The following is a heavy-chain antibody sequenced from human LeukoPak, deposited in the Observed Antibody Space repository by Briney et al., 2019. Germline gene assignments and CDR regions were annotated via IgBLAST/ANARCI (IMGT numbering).Heavy chain of an antibody. CDR2: IRSKANSYAT. Sequence: GGSLRLSCAASGFTFSGSAMHWVRQASGKGLEWVCRIRSKANSYATAYAASVKGRFTISRDDSKNTAYLQMNSLKTEDTAVYYCTRGLYCSSTSCLGYWGQGTLVTVSS. V-gene: IGHV3-73*01. CDR3: TRGLYCSSTSCLGY. CDR1: GFTFSGSA. D-gene: IGHD2-2*01. J-gene: IGHJ4*02.